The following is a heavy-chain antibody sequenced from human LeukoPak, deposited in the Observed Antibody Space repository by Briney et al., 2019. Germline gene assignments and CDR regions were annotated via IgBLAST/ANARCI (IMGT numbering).Heavy chain of an antibody. CDR3: AKDLAAGVAD. Sequence: GGSLRLSCAASGFTFSSFTMRWVRQAPGKGLEWVSTVSGSGGSTYYSDSVKGRFTISRDNSKDTLYLQMNSLRAEDTAVYYCAKDLAAGVADWGQGTLVTVSS. CDR2: VSGSGGST. V-gene: IGHV3-23*01. D-gene: IGHD2-15*01. J-gene: IGHJ4*02. CDR1: GFTFSSFT.